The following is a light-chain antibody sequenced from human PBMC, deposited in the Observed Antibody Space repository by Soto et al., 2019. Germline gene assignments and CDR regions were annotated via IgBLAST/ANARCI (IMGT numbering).Light chain of an antibody. CDR1: SSDVGGYNY. CDR2: EVT. CDR3: SSYAGNYNLV. Sequence: QSALTQPPSASGSPGQSVTISCTGSSSDVGGYNYVSWYQQHPGKAPKLIIYEVTERPSGVPDRFSGSKSDNTASLTVSGLQPEDEADYYCSSYAGNYNLVFGGGTKVTVL. V-gene: IGLV2-8*01. J-gene: IGLJ3*02.